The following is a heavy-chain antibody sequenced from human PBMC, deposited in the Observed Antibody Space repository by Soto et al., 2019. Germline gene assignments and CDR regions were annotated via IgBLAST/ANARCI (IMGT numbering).Heavy chain of an antibody. D-gene: IGHD2-8*01. CDR1: GFTFSSYA. CDR3: AKDRDIVLMVYGY. CDR2: ISGSGGST. J-gene: IGHJ4*02. V-gene: IGHV3-23*01. Sequence: GGSLRLSCAASGFTFSSYAMSWVRQAPGKGLEWVSAISGSGGSTYYADSVKGRFTISRDNSKNTLYLQMNSLRAEDTAVYSCAKDRDIVLMVYGYWGQGTLVTVSS.